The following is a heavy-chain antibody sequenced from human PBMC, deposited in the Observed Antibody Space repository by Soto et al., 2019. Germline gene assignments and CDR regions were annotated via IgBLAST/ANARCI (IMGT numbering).Heavy chain of an antibody. CDR3: ARAKYYFGSGSLYYYYGMDV. D-gene: IGHD3-10*01. CDR2: IYYSGST. J-gene: IGHJ6*02. Sequence: SETLSLTCTVSGGSISSDDYYWSWIRQPPGKGLEWIGYIYYSGSTYYNPSLKSRVTISVDTSKNQFSLKLSSVTAADTAVYYCARAKYYFGSGSLYYYYGMDVWGQGPTVTVSS. V-gene: IGHV4-30-4*01. CDR1: GGSISSDDYY.